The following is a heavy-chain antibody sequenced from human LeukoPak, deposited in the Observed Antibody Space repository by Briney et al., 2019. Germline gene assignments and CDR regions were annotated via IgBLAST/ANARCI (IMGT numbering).Heavy chain of an antibody. Sequence: GASVKVSCKASGVTFSSSDINWVRQAPGQGLEWMGANIPVVGTANYAQKFQGRVTITADESTSTASMELSSLRSEDTAVYYCARGHYGGTSWGHGTLVTVSS. CDR1: GVTFSSSD. J-gene: IGHJ4*01. D-gene: IGHD4-17*01. V-gene: IGHV1-69*13. CDR3: ARGHYGGTS. CDR2: NIPVVGTA.